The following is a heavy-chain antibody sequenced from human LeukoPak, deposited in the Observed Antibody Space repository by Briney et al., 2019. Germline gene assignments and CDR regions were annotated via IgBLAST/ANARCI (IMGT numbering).Heavy chain of an antibody. V-gene: IGHV3-30*02. J-gene: IGHJ3*02. CDR2: IRYDGSTK. Sequence: GGSLRLSCAASGFTFSSYGMHWVRQAPGKGLEWVAFIRYDGSTKYYADSVKGRFTISRDNSKNTLYLQMNSLRAEDTAVYYCARKDSSSAMGYDAFDIWGQGTMVTVSS. CDR3: ARKDSSSAMGYDAFDI. D-gene: IGHD6-6*01. CDR1: GFTFSSYG.